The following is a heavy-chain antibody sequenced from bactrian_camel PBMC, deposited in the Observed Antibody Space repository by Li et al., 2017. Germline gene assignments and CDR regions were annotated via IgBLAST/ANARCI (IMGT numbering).Heavy chain of an antibody. Sequence: VQLVESGGGLAQPGGSLRLSCAASGFTFSSAPMSWVRQAPGKGLEWVSDIHSGGGRANYADSVKGRFTIARDNAKNTLYLQLSNLRTEDTAMYYCAADGSSDGSYLIPVYNYWGQGTQVTVS. J-gene: IGHJ4*01. CDR1: GFTFSSAP. D-gene: IGHD2*01. CDR2: IHSGGGRA. CDR3: AADGSSDGSYLIPVYNY. V-gene: IGHV3S40*01.